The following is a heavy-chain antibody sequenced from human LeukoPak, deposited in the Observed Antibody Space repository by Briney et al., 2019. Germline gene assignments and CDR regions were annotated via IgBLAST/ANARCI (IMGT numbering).Heavy chain of an antibody. J-gene: IGHJ4*02. Sequence: PSETLSLTCTVSGDSISNYFWSWIRQPPGKGLEWIGYVSYSGSTNYNPSLKSRVTISVDTSKNQFSLKLTSVTAADTAVYYCARVVAAAGTGKNFDYWGQGTLVTVSS. D-gene: IGHD6-13*01. CDR2: VSYSGST. CDR3: ARVVAAAGTGKNFDY. CDR1: GDSISNYF. V-gene: IGHV4-59*01.